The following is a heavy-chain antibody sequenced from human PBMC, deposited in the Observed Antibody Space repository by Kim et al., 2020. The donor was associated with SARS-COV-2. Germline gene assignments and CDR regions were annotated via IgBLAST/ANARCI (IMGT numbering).Heavy chain of an antibody. D-gene: IGHD3-22*01. CDR1: GFTFSDYY. V-gene: IGHV3-11*01. J-gene: IGHJ4*02. CDR3: ARAVTYYYDSSGLADY. Sequence: GGSLRLSCAASGFTFSDYYMSWIRQAPGKGLEWVSYISSSGSTIYYADSVKGRFTISRDNAKNSLYLQMNSLRAEDTAVYYCARAVTYYYDSSGLADYWGQGTLVTVSS. CDR2: ISSSGSTI.